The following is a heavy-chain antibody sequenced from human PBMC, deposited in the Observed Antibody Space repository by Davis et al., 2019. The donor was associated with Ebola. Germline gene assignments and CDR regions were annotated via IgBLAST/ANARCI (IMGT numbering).Heavy chain of an antibody. Sequence: ASVKVSCKPSGYTFSSYGISWVRQAPGQGLEWMGWISAYNGNTNYAQKLQGRVTMTTDTSTSTAYMELRSLRSDDTAVYYCARDRFLKWLLPQDYYYYYYGMDVWGKGTTVTVSS. CDR3: ARDRFLKWLLPQDYYYYYYGMDV. CDR1: GYTFSSYG. CDR2: ISAYNGNT. V-gene: IGHV1-18*01. J-gene: IGHJ6*04. D-gene: IGHD3-3*01.